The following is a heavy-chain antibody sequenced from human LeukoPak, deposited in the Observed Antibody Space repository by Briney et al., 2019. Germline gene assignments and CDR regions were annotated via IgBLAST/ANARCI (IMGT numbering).Heavy chain of an antibody. CDR1: GYTFTSYD. V-gene: IGHV1-8*01. D-gene: IGHD3-22*01. CDR2: MNPNSGNT. Sequence: ASVKVSCKASGYTFTSYDINWVRQATGQGLEWMGWMNPNSGNTGYTQKFQGRVTMTRNTSISTAYMELSSLRSEDTAVYYCARVIYDSSGYYFSFWGQGTLVTVSS. J-gene: IGHJ4*02. CDR3: ARVIYDSSGYYFSF.